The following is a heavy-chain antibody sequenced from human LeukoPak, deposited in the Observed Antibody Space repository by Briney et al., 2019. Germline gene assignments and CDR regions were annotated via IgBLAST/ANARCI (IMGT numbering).Heavy chain of an antibody. CDR1: GGFDSTYW. Sequence: SETLSLTCTVSGGFDSTYWWNWIRQPPGKGLEWIGYIYHSGSTYYNPSLKSRVTISVDRSKNQFSLKLSSVTAADTAVYYCARGLTTVTTFDYWGQGTLVTVSS. J-gene: IGHJ4*02. V-gene: IGHV4-30-2*01. CDR3: ARGLTTVTTFDY. CDR2: IYHSGST. D-gene: IGHD4-17*01.